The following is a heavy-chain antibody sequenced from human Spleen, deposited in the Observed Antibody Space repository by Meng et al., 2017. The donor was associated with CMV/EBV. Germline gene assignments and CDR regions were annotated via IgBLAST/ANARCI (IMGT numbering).Heavy chain of an antibody. V-gene: IGHV3-11*01. CDR1: GFTFGDYY. D-gene: IGHD3-22*01. J-gene: IGHJ4*02. Sequence: SGFTFGDYYMTWIRQAPGKGLEWISYISTGGSTIQYADSVEGRFTISRDNAKNSLYLQMNSLRAEDTAVYYCARLRGYYDSSGFDYWGQGTLVTVSS. CDR3: ARLRGYYDSSGFDY. CDR2: ISTGGSTI.